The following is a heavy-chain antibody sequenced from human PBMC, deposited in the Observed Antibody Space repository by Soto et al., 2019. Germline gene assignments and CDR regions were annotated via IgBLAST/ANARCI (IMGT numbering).Heavy chain of an antibody. CDR3: ARVPSP. CDR1: GGSVSSYY. Sequence: SETLSLTCTVSGGSVSSYYWSWIRQPPGKGLEWIGYIYHSGSTYYNPSLKSRVTISVDRSRNQFSLKLSSVTAADTAVYYCARVPSPWGQGTLVTVSS. J-gene: IGHJ5*02. CDR2: IYHSGST. V-gene: IGHV4-59*02.